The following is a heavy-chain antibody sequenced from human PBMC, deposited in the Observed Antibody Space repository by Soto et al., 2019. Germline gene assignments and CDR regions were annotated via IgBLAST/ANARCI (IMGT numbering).Heavy chain of an antibody. CDR1: GYTFTSYY. Sequence: ASVKVSCKASGYTFTSYYMHWVRQAPGQGLEWMGIINPSGGSTSYAQKFQGRVTMTRDTSTSTVYMELSSLRSEDTAVYYCARVDYGSGSYYNLGRGMDVWGQGTTVTVSS. CDR3: ARVDYGSGSYYNLGRGMDV. J-gene: IGHJ6*02. D-gene: IGHD3-10*01. V-gene: IGHV1-46*01. CDR2: INPSGGST.